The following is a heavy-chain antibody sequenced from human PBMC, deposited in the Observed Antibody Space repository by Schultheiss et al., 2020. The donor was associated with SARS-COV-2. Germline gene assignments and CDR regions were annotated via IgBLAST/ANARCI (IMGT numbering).Heavy chain of an antibody. CDR1: GFTFSSYA. D-gene: IGHD6-13*01. V-gene: IGHV3-7*01. J-gene: IGHJ4*02. Sequence: GGSLRLSCAASGFTFSSYAMHWVRQAPGKGLEWVADIKCDGSDKYYVDSVKGRLTISRDNAKNSLYLQMNSLRAEDTAVYYCAREGGVIAAAGIDYWGQGTLVTVSS. CDR2: IKCDGSDK. CDR3: AREGGVIAAAGIDY.